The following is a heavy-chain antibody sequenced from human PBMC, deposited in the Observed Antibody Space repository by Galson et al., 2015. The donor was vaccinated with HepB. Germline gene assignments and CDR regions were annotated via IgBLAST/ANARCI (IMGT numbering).Heavy chain of an antibody. V-gene: IGHV3-48*01. Sequence: SLRLSCAASGFTFSSYSMNWVRQAPGKGLEWVSYISSSSSTIYYADSVKGRFTISRDNAKNSLYLQMNSLRAEDTAVYYCARDRGGATSYFQHWGQGTLVTVSS. J-gene: IGHJ1*01. CDR2: ISSSSSTI. CDR1: GFTFSSYS. D-gene: IGHD1-26*01. CDR3: ARDRGGATSYFQH.